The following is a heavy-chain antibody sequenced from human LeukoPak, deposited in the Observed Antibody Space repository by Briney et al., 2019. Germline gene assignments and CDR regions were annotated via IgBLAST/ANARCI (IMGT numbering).Heavy chain of an antibody. D-gene: IGHD5-24*01. CDR3: AKTKEMATIIDY. CDR1: RSTFDRYR. V-gene: IGHV3-7*03. Sequence: GGSLRLSCAASRSTFDRYRMTWVRRAPGKGPQWVANIKEDGSEKYYVDSVKGRFTISRDNSKNTLYLQMDSLRAEDTAVYYCAKTKEMATIIDYWGQGTLVTVSS. CDR2: IKEDGSEK. J-gene: IGHJ4*02.